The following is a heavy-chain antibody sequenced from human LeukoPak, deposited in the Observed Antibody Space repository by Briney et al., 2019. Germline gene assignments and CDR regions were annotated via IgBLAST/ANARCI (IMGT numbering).Heavy chain of an antibody. CDR2: INPNSGGT. Sequence: ASVKLSCKASGYTFTGYYMHWLRQSPGQGLEWMGWINPNSGGTNYAQKFQGRVTMTRDTSISTAYMELSRLRSDDTAVYYCAPSQYQLPLDYWGQGTLVTVSS. J-gene: IGHJ4*02. D-gene: IGHD2-2*01. CDR1: GYTFTGYY. V-gene: IGHV1-2*02. CDR3: APSQYQLPLDY.